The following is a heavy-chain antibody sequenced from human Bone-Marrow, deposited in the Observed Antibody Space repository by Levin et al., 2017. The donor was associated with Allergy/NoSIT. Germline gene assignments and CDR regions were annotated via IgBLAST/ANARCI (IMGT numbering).Heavy chain of an antibody. CDR2: MWADGTRQ. V-gene: IGHV3-33*06. CDR1: GYSITTHG. J-gene: IGHJ4*02. CDR3: AKDYVSGPSDY. D-gene: IGHD3-3*01. Sequence: GESLKISCVAYGYSITTHGLHWVRPAPGKGLEWVAVMWADGTRQDYLDSVRGRFIVSRDTSENTVYLQMNSLRAEDTATYYCAKDYVSGPSDYWGLGTLVTVSS.